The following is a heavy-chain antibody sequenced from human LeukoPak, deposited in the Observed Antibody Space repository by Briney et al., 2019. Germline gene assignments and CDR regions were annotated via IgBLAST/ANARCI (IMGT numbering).Heavy chain of an antibody. D-gene: IGHD3-10*01. CDR1: GFTFSSYW. CDR2: IKQDGSEK. CDR3: ARGGYYGSGSYYHGFAY. Sequence: GGSLRLSCAASGFTFSSYWMSWVRQAPGKGLEWVANIKQDGSEKYYVGSVKGRFTISRDNSKNTLYLQMNSLRAEDTAVYYCARGGYYGSGSYYHGFAYWGQGTLVTVSS. J-gene: IGHJ4*02. V-gene: IGHV3-7*01.